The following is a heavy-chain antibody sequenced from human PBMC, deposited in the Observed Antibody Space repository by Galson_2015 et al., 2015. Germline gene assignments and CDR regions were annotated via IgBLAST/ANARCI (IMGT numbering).Heavy chain of an antibody. Sequence: SCTVSGASISNYCWNWIRQPPGKGLDWIGCICYSGSTNYNPSLKSRVTISVDTSKNQCSLKVSSVTAADTAVYYCASSVTASYGMDVWGQGTAATVSS. J-gene: IGHJ6*02. CDR3: ASSVTASYGMDV. CDR2: ICYSGST. CDR1: GASISNYC. D-gene: IGHD4-17*01. V-gene: IGHV4-59*01.